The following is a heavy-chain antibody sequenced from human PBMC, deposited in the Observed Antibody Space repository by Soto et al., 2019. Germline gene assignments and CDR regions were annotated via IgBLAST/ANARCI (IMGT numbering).Heavy chain of an antibody. J-gene: IGHJ4*02. D-gene: IGHD4-17*01. CDR3: ARVYGDYGGFFEY. CDR2: ISSSSSTI. V-gene: IGHV3-48*01. CDR1: GFTFSTYS. Sequence: GGSLRLACAASGFTFSTYSMNWVRQAPGKGLEWVSYISSSSSTIYYADSVKGRFTISRHNIKNTLYLQMNSLRAEDTAVYYCARVYGDYGGFFEYWGQGTQVTVSS.